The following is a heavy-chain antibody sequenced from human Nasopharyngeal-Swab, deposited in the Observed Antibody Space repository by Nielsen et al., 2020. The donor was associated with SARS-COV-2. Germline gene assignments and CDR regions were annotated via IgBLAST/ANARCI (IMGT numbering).Heavy chain of an antibody. J-gene: IGHJ4*02. D-gene: IGHD6-13*01. CDR2: IYYGGST. V-gene: IGHV4-39*01. Sequence: SETLSLTCSVSGGSHRRSTHYWAWIGQPPGKRLEWIGSIYYGGSTYYNPSLKSRVTISVDTSKNQFSLKLSSVTAAYTAVYYCATLSSSWYEYYFDYWGQGTLVTVSS. CDR3: ATLSSSWYEYYFDY. CDR1: GGSHRRSTHY.